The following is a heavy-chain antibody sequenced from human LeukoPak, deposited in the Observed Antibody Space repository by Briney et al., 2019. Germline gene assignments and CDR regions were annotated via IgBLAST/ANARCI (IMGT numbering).Heavy chain of an antibody. J-gene: IGHJ6*03. CDR2: IYYSGST. Sequence: SETLSLTCTVSGGSISNYYWNWIRQPPGKGLEWIGYIYYSGSTNYNPSLKSRVTISVDTSKNQFSLKLSSVTAADTAVYYCARSPRGYSYGYFHGSYYYMDVWGKGTTVTISS. CDR1: GGSISNYY. CDR3: ARSPRGYSYGYFHGSYYYMDV. V-gene: IGHV4-59*01. D-gene: IGHD5-18*01.